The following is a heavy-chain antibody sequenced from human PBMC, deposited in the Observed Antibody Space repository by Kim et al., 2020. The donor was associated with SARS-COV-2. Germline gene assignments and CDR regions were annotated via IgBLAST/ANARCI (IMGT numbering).Heavy chain of an antibody. D-gene: IGHD6-13*01. J-gene: IGHJ4*02. CDR3: AKGGIAAAGYYFDY. V-gene: IGHV3-9*01. CDR1: GFTFDDYA. CDR2: ISWNSGSI. Sequence: GGSPRLSCAASGFTFDDYAMHWVRQAPGKGLEWVSGISWNSGSIGYADSVKGRFTISRDNAKNSLYLQMNSLRAEDTALYYCAKGGIAAAGYYFDYWGQGTLVTVSS.